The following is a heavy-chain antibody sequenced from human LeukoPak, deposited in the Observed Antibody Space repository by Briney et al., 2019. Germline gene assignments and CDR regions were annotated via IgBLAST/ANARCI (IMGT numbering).Heavy chain of an antibody. D-gene: IGHD6-6*01. CDR1: GFTFSSYA. Sequence: GGSLRLSCAASGFTFSSYAMHWVRQAPGRGLEWVALTSYEGANEYFGDSVKGRFTISRDNSKNTLYLQMNSLRAEDTAVYYCARVTYSSSSLYFDYWGQGTLVTVSS. V-gene: IGHV3-30-3*01. CDR3: ARVTYSSSSLYFDY. CDR2: TSYEGANE. J-gene: IGHJ4*02.